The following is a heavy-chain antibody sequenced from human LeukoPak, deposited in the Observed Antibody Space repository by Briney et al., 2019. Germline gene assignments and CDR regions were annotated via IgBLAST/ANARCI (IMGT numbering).Heavy chain of an antibody. Sequence: SETLSLTCTVSGDSISSYYWSCIRPPPGKGLEWIGYIYYSGSTNYNPSLKSRVTISVVTSKNQFSLKLSSVTAADTAMYYCARQDYNYGKDPTFDYWGQGTLVTVSS. CDR2: IYYSGST. V-gene: IGHV4-59*01. CDR3: ARQDYNYGKDPTFDY. J-gene: IGHJ4*02. D-gene: IGHD4-17*01. CDR1: GDSISSYY.